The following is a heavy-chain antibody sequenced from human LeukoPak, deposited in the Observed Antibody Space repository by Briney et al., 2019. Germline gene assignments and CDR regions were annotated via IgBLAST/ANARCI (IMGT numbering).Heavy chain of an antibody. CDR3: ATINWNDGRLHY. Sequence: PGGSLRLSCAASGFTFSSYSMNWVRQAPGKGLEWVSAISGSGGSTYYADSVKGRFTISRDNSKNTLYLQMNSLRAEDTAVYYCATINWNDGRLHYWGQGTLVTVSS. CDR2: ISGSGGST. J-gene: IGHJ4*02. V-gene: IGHV3-23*01. D-gene: IGHD1-20*01. CDR1: GFTFSSYS.